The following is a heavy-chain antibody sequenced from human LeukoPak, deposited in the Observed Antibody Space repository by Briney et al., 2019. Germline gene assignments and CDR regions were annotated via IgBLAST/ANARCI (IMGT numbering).Heavy chain of an antibody. Sequence: QSGGSLRLSCAASGFTFSYYWMHWVRQAPGEGLVWVSRINDDGRTTTYADSVKGRITISRDNSKNTLYLQMNSLRAEDTAVYYCAKGATAWALDGMDVWGQGTTVTVSS. J-gene: IGHJ6*02. D-gene: IGHD1-26*01. V-gene: IGHV3-74*03. CDR3: AKGATAWALDGMDV. CDR1: GFTFSYYW. CDR2: INDDGRTT.